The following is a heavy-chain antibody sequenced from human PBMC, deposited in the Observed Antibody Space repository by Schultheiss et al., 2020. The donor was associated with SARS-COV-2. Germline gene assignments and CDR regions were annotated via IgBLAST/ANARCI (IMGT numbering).Heavy chain of an antibody. CDR2: MNPNSGNK. Sequence: ASVKVSCKASGGTFSSYAISWVRQATGQGLEWMGWMNPNSGNKGYAQKFQGRVTMTRNTSISTAYMELSSLRSEDTAVYYCARAVRGVTWFDPWGQGTLVTVSS. CDR3: ARAVRGVTWFDP. V-gene: IGHV1-8*02. J-gene: IGHJ5*02. CDR1: GGTFSSYA. D-gene: IGHD3-10*01.